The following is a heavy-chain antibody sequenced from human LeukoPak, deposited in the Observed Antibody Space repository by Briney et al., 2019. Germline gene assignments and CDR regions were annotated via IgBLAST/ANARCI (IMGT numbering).Heavy chain of an antibody. CDR2: VHYNGST. D-gene: IGHD3-10*01. CDR1: GGSVRSSSYY. CDR3: ARDRGVPRPYYFDQ. V-gene: IGHV4-39*07. J-gene: IGHJ4*02. Sequence: SKTLSLTCTVSGGSVRSSSYYWGCIRQPPGKGLEWIGSVHYNGSTCYNPSLGGRVIMSIDTSKNQFSLKLTSVTAADTAMYYCARDRGVPRPYYFDQWGQGTLVTVSS.